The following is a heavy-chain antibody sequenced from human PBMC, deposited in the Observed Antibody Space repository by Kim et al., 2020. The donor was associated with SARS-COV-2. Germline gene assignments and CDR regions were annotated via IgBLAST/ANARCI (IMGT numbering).Heavy chain of an antibody. CDR1: GFTFGDYA. D-gene: IGHD5-18*01. CDR3: TRGGYSYGFCLS. Sequence: GGSLRLSCTASGFTFGDYAMSWVRQAPGKGLEWVGFIRSKAYGGTTEYAASVKGRFTISRDDSKSIAYLQMNSLKTEDTAVYYCTRGGYSYGFCLSWGQGTLVTVSS. CDR2: IRSKAYGGTT. V-gene: IGHV3-49*04. J-gene: IGHJ4*02.